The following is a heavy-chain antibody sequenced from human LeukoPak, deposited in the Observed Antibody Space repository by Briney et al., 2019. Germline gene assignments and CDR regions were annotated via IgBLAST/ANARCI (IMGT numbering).Heavy chain of an antibody. Sequence: SETLSLTCAVSGGSISSGGYSWSWIRQPQGKGLEWIGYIYHSGSTYYNPSLKSRVTISVDRSKNQFSLKLSSVTAADTAVYYCARGAGSWTYYYYGMDVWGQGTTVTVSS. CDR2: IYHSGST. CDR1: GGSISSGGYS. D-gene: IGHD6-13*01. V-gene: IGHV4-30-2*01. J-gene: IGHJ6*02. CDR3: ARGAGSWTYYYYGMDV.